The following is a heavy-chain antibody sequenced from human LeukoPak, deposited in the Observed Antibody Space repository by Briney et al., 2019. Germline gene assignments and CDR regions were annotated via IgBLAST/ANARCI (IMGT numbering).Heavy chain of an antibody. J-gene: IGHJ3*02. Sequence: PSETLSLTCTVSGGSISSGSYYWSWIRQPAGKGLEWIGRIYTSGSTYYNPSLKSRVTISVDTSKNQFSLKLSPVTAADTAVYYCARDIWTTPGAFDIWGQGTMVTVSS. CDR2: IYTSGST. CDR1: GGSISSGSYY. CDR3: ARDIWTTPGAFDI. V-gene: IGHV4-61*02. D-gene: IGHD3/OR15-3a*01.